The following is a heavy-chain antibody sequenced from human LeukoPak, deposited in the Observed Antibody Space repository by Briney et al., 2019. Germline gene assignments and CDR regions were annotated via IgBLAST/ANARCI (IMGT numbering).Heavy chain of an antibody. CDR2: ISGDGGST. Sequence: GGSLRLSCAASGFTFDDYAMHWVRQAPGKGLEWVSLISGDGGSTYYADSVKGRLTISRDNSKNSLYLQMNSLRTEDTALYYCAKDASHRLYCGGDCYSFFDYWGQGTQVTVSS. CDR1: GFTFDDYA. CDR3: AKDASHRLYCGGDCYSFFDY. V-gene: IGHV3-43*02. D-gene: IGHD2-21*02. J-gene: IGHJ4*02.